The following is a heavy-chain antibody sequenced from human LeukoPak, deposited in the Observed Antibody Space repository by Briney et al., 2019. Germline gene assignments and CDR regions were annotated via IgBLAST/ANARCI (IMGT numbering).Heavy chain of an antibody. J-gene: IGHJ3*02. D-gene: IGHD3-10*01. CDR3: ARNLMVRGVIIIGAFDI. V-gene: IGHV1-69*01. CDR2: IIPIFGTA. Sequence: SVKLSCKGSGGTFSSYAYSWVRQAPGQGLKWMGGIIPIFGTANYAQKFQGRVTITADESTSTAYMELSSLRSEDTAVYYCARNLMVRGVIIIGAFDIWGQGTMVTVSS. CDR1: GGTFSSYA.